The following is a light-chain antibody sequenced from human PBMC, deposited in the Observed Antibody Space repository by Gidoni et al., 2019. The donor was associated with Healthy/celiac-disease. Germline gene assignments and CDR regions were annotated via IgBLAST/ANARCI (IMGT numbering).Light chain of an antibody. J-gene: IGKJ1*01. CDR3: QQYGSSWT. Sequence: EIVLKQSLCTLSLSPGERATLSCRASQSVSSSYLAWYQQKPGQAPRILHDGSSSRATGIPDRFSGRASGTVFTLTISRLEPEDLAVYYCQQYGSSWTFGQGTKVEIK. CDR2: GSS. CDR1: QSVSSSY. V-gene: IGKV3-20*01.